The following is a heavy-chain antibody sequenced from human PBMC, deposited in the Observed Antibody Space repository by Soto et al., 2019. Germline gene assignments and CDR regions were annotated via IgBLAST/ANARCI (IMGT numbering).Heavy chain of an antibody. CDR2: IHHSGST. CDR1: GGSIGSYY. Sequence: QVQLQESGPGLVKPSETLSLTCTVSGGSIGSYYWSWIRQPPGQGLEWIAYIHHSGSTNYSPSLKSRVTLSGDTSKSQFSLRLTSVTAADTAVYYCARSYYDSSGYLDAFDIWGQGTMVTVSS. J-gene: IGHJ3*02. CDR3: ARSYYDSSGYLDAFDI. D-gene: IGHD3-22*01. V-gene: IGHV4-59*01.